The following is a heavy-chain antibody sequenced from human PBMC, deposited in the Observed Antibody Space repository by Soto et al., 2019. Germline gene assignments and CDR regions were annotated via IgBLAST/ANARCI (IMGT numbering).Heavy chain of an antibody. CDR1: GFTFSSYG. J-gene: IGHJ4*02. V-gene: IGHV3-30*03. CDR3: APWFGAFDY. CDR2: ISYDGSNK. D-gene: IGHD3-10*01. Sequence: QVQLVESGGGVVQPGRSLRLSCAASGFTFSSYGMHWVRQAPGKGLEWVAVISYDGSNKYYADSVKGRFTISRDNSKNSLCLQMSRLRAEDTAVYYCAPWFGAFDYWGQGTLVTVSS.